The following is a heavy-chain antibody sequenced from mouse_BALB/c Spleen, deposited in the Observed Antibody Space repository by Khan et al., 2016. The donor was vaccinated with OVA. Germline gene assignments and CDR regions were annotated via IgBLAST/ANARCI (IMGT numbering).Heavy chain of an antibody. V-gene: IGHV1S82*01. Sequence: QVQLQQPGAELVRPGASVKLSCKASGYSFTSYWLNWVKQRPGQGLEWSGLIHPSDSETRLNQKFKDKATLTVDKSSSTAFMQLSSPTSEDSAVVYGARGATASYRYFDVWGAGATVTVSS. CDR3: ARGATASYRYFDV. CDR1: GYSFTSYW. J-gene: IGHJ1*01. D-gene: IGHD1-1*01. CDR2: IHPSDSET.